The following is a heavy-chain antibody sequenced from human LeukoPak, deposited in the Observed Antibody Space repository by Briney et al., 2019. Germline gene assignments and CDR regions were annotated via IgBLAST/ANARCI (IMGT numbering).Heavy chain of an antibody. CDR2: INAGNGNT. V-gene: IGHV1-3*03. CDR1: GYTFTSYY. J-gene: IGHJ4*02. Sequence: ASVTVSCKASGYTFTSYYMHWVRQAPGQRLEWMGWINAGNGNTKYSQEFQGRVTITRDTSASTAYMELSSLRSEDMAVYYCARGYSSGWYLGSDYWGQGTLVTVSS. D-gene: IGHD6-19*01. CDR3: ARGYSSGWYLGSDY.